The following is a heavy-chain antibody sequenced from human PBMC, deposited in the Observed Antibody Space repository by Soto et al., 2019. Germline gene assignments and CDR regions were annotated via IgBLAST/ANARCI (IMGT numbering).Heavy chain of an antibody. D-gene: IGHD2-21*01. CDR2: ISTTGVT. CDR3: ARHGGDVVMVRD. V-gene: IGHV4-59*08. J-gene: IGHJ4*02. Sequence: QVKLQESGRGLVKPSETLSLSCTVSGGSLGDVYWTWIRQPPGKEMEWIGYISTTGVTNYSPSLKSRVTMSTDTSKNQFSLNLSSVTAADTAIYFCARHGGDVVMVRDWCQGIQVTVSS. CDR1: GGSLGDVY.